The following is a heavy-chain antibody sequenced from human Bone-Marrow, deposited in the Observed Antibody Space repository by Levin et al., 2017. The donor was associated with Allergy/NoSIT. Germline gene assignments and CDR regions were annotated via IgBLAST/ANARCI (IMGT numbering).Heavy chain of an antibody. CDR1: GFSLTTSSVG. V-gene: IGHV2-5*02. CDR2: IYWDGDE. D-gene: IGHD6-6*01. J-gene: IGHJ4*02. CDR3: ARQYASSSYAY. Sequence: KSSGPTLVKPTQTLTLTCTFSGFSLTTSSVGVGWIRQPPGKALEWLADIYWDGDERYNSSLESRLTITKDTAKNQVVLTMTTMDPVDTANYYCARQYASSSYAYWGQGILVTVSS.